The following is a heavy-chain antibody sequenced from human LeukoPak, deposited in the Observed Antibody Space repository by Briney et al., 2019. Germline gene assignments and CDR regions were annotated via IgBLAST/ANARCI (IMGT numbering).Heavy chain of an antibody. V-gene: IGHV3-11*04. J-gene: IGHJ5*01. Sequence: GGSLRLSCAASGFTVSSNYMSWVRQAPGKGLEWVSYISGRGNTIYYADSVKGRFTMSRDNAKNSVYLQMNSLRADDTAVYYCARDHRGYGWFDFWGQGTLVTVSS. D-gene: IGHD2-15*01. CDR1: GFTVSSNY. CDR3: ARDHRGYGWFDF. CDR2: ISGRGNTI.